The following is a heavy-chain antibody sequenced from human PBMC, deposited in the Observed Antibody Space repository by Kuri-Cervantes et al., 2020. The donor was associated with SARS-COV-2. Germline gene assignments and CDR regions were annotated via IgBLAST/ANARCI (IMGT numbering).Heavy chain of an antibody. CDR2: INPHRGGT. CDR3: ASPSMIRGVDLFDY. CDR1: GYSYIGYY. J-gene: IGHJ4*02. V-gene: IGHV1-2*02. Sequence: ASVKVSCKASGYSYIGYYVLWVRQAPGQAPEWMGWINPHRGGTNYAQKFQGRVAMTWDTSISTAYMDLSRLKSDDTATYYCASPSMIRGVDLFDYWGQGTLVTVSS. D-gene: IGHD3-10*01.